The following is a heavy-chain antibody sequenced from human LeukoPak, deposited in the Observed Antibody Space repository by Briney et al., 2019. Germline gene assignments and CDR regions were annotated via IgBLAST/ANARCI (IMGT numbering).Heavy chain of an antibody. CDR2: INHSGST. V-gene: IGHV4-34*01. J-gene: IGHJ4*02. D-gene: IGHD3-9*01. CDR1: GGSFSGYY. Sequence: SETLSLTCAVYGGSFSGYYWSWIRQPPGKGLEWIGEINHSGSTNYNPSLKSRVTISVDTSKNQFSLKLSSVTAADTAVYYCASRGYWVPAFDIWGQGTLVTVSS. CDR3: ASRGYWVPAFDI.